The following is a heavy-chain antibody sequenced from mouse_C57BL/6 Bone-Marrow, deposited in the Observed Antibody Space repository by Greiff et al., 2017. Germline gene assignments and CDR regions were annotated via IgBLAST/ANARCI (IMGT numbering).Heavy chain of an antibody. CDR2: IYPRSGNT. Sequence: QVQLQQSGAELARPGASVKLSCKASGYTFTSYGISWVKQRTGQGLEWIGEIYPRSGNTYYNEKFKGKATLTADKSSSTAYMELRSLTSEDTAVYYCTQAYYSNYPYWGQGTSVTVSS. CDR3: TQAYYSNYPY. D-gene: IGHD2-5*01. J-gene: IGHJ4*01. V-gene: IGHV1-81*01. CDR1: GYTFTSYG.